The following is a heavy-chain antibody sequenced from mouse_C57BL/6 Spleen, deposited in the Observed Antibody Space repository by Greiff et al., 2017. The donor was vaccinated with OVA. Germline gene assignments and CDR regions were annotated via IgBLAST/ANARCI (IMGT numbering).Heavy chain of an antibody. V-gene: IGHV5-4*01. CDR1: GFTFSSYA. J-gene: IGHJ4*01. CDR2: ISDGGSYT. D-gene: IGHD3-2*02. CDR3: ARDSGWAMDY. Sequence: EVHLVESGGGLVKPGGSLKLSCAASGFTFSSYAMSWVRQTPEKRLEWVATISDGGSYTYYPDNVKGRFTISRDNAKNNLYLQMSHLKSEDTAMYYCARDSGWAMDYWGQGTAVTVSS.